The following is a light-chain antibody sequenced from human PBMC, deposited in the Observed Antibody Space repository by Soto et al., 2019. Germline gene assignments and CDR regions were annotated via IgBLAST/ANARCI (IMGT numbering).Light chain of an antibody. V-gene: IGKV3-11*01. Sequence: DIVLTQSPATLSLSPGERATLSCRASQSVSRDFAWYQQKPGQAPRLLIYDASNRATGIPARFRGSGAGTDFTRTSNSLQPEDFAVYYCQHRHNFGPGTKVDFK. CDR3: QHRHN. J-gene: IGKJ3*01. CDR2: DAS. CDR1: QSVSRD.